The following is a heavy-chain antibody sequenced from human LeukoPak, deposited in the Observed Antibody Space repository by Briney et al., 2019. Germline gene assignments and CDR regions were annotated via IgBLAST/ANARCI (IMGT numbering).Heavy chain of an antibody. CDR1: GDSVSSNSAA. CDR3: ARDLGGYYYDSCGYYDPTYYYYYGMDV. CDR2: TYYRSKWYN. V-gene: IGHV6-1*01. D-gene: IGHD3-22*01. Sequence: SQTLSLTCAISGDSVSSNSAAWNWIRQSPSRGLEWLGRTYYRSKWYNDYAVSVKSRITINPDTSKNQFSLQLNSVTPEDTAVYYCARDLGGYYYDSCGYYDPTYYYYYGMDVWGQGTTVTVSS. J-gene: IGHJ6*02.